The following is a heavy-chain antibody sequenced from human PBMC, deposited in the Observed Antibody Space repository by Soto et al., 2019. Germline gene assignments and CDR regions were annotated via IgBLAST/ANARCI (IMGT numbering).Heavy chain of an antibody. CDR1: GATFSSYA. CDR3: ARDQSTAAGYGMDV. CDR2: IIPIFGTA. Sequence: QVQLVQSWAEVKKPGSSVRVSCKASGATFSSYAISWVRQAPGQGLEWMGGIIPIFGTANYAQKYQGRVTITADGSTSTVNMELSSLRSEDTAVYYCARDQSTAAGYGMDVWGQGTTVTVSS. J-gene: IGHJ6*02. D-gene: IGHD6-6*01. V-gene: IGHV1-69*01.